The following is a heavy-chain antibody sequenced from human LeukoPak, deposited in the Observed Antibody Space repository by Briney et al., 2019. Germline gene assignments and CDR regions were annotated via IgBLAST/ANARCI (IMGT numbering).Heavy chain of an antibody. CDR1: GFTFSSYE. J-gene: IGHJ4*02. D-gene: IGHD6-13*01. V-gene: IGHV3-21*01. Sequence: GGSLRLSCAASGFTFSSYEMNWVRQAPGKGLEWVSFISSSSNYIYFADSLKGRFTISRDNAKNSLYLQMNSLRAEDTAVYYCARGSSSWYYFDYWGQGTLVTVSS. CDR3: ARGSSSWYYFDY. CDR2: ISSSSNYI.